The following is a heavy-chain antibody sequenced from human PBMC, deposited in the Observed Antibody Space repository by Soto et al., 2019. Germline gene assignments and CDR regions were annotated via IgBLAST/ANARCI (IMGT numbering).Heavy chain of an antibody. Sequence: AAVKVSCKASGYTFTSYGISWVRQAPGQGLEWMGWISAYNGNTNYAQKLHGRVTMTTDTSTSTAYMELRSLRSDDTAVYYCARVRIVVVVADTRGGAFDIWGQGTMVTVSS. CDR1: GYTFTSYG. CDR2: ISAYNGNT. CDR3: ARVRIVVVVADTRGGAFDI. D-gene: IGHD2-15*01. V-gene: IGHV1-18*04. J-gene: IGHJ3*02.